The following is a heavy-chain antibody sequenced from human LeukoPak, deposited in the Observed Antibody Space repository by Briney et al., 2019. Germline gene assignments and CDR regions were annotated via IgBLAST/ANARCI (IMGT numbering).Heavy chain of an antibody. CDR2: IYPSDSDT. CDR3: ARGSGYLAS. Sequence: GESLKISCKGSGYSFTSYWIAWVRQMPGKGLEWMGIIYPSDSDTRYSPSFQGQVTMSPDKSITTAFLQWRSLKASDTAMYYCARGSGYLASWGQGTLVTVSS. V-gene: IGHV5-51*01. CDR1: GYSFTSYW. J-gene: IGHJ5*02. D-gene: IGHD3-22*01.